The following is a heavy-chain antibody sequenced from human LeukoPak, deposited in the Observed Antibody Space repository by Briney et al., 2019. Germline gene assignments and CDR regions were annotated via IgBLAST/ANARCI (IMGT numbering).Heavy chain of an antibody. CDR2: IYPGDSDT. V-gene: IGHV5-51*01. CDR1: GFSFTSYW. D-gene: IGHD2-21*01. Sequence: GESLKISCKGSGFSFTSYWIGWVRQMPGKGLKWMGIIYPGDSDTRYSPSFQGQVTISADKSISTAYLQWSSLKASDTAMYYCARGTFLPPNWFDPWGQGTLVTVSS. CDR3: ARGTFLPPNWFDP. J-gene: IGHJ5*02.